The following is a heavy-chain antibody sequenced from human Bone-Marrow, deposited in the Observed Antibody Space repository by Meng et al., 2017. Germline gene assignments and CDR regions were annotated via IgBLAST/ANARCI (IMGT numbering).Heavy chain of an antibody. CDR3: ARGPTTMAHDFDY. CDR1: GGSFSDYY. CDR2: INHSGST. D-gene: IGHD4-11*01. V-gene: IGHV4-34*01. Sequence: VQLQQSGAGLLKPSETLSLTFVVSGGSFSDYYWSWIRQPPGKGLEWIGEINHSGSTNYNPSLEGRATISVDTSQNNLSLRLSSVTAADSAVYYCARGPTTMAHDFDYWGQGTLVTVSS. J-gene: IGHJ4*02.